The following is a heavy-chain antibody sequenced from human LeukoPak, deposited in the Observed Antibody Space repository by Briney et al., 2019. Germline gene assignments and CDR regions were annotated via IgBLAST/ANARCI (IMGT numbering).Heavy chain of an antibody. V-gene: IGHV4-59*01. J-gene: IGHJ4*02. CDR1: GGSISSYY. Sequence: SETLSLTCTVSGGSISSYYWSWIRQPPGKGLEWIGYIYYSGSTNYNPSLKSRVTISVDTSKNQFSLKLSSVTAADTAVYYCARGGGIAAAPFDHWGQGTLVTVSS. D-gene: IGHD6-13*01. CDR2: IYYSGST. CDR3: ARGGGIAAAPFDH.